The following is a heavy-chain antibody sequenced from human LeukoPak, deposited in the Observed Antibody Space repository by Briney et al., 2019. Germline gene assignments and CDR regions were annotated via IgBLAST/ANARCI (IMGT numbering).Heavy chain of an antibody. Sequence: SETLSLTCAVYGGSFSGYYWSWIRQPPGKGLEWIGEINHSGSTNYNPSLKSRVTISVDTSKTQFSLKLSSVTAADTAVYYCARGRSRRDWFDPWGQGTLVTVSS. CDR1: GGSFSGYY. D-gene: IGHD1-14*01. CDR2: INHSGST. V-gene: IGHV4-34*01. J-gene: IGHJ5*02. CDR3: ARGRSRRDWFDP.